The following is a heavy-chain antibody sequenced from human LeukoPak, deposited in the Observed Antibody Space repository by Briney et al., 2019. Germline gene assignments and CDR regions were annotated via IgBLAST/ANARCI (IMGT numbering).Heavy chain of an antibody. Sequence: GASVKVSCKVSGYTLTELSMHWVRQAPGKGLEWMGGFDPEDGETIYAQKFQGRVTMTEDTSTDTAYMELSSLRSEDTAVYYCATGPRSTYNWNYLYYFDHWGQGTLVTVSS. V-gene: IGHV1-24*01. CDR3: ATGPRSTYNWNYLYYFDH. CDR1: GYTLTELS. J-gene: IGHJ4*02. CDR2: FDPEDGET. D-gene: IGHD1-7*01.